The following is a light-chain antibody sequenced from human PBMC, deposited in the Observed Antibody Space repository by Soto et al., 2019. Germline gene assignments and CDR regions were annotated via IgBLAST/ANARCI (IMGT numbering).Light chain of an antibody. J-gene: IGKJ5*01. CDR1: QSVGRN. CDR2: DAS. V-gene: IGKV3-11*01. CDR3: QQRSNWPPIT. Sequence: ENVLTQSPGTLSLSPGERATLSCRASQSVGRNYLAWFQQKSGQAPRLLMYDASNRATGIPARFSGSGSGTDFTLTISSLEPEDFAVYYCQQRSNWPPITFAQGTRLEIK.